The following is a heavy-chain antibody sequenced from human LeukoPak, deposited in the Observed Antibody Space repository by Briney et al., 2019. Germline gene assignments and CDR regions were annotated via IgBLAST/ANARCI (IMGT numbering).Heavy chain of an antibody. J-gene: IGHJ6*02. D-gene: IGHD3-10*01. CDR2: IRYDGSNK. V-gene: IGHV3-30*02. CDR1: GFTFSSYG. Sequence: GGSLRLSCAASGFTFSSYGMHWVRPAPGKGLEWVAFIRYDGSNKYYADSVKGRFTISRDNSKNTLYLQMNSLRAEDTAVYYCAKDWADITMVRGVIKAYYYYYYDMDVWGQGTTVTVSS. CDR3: AKDWADITMVRGVIKAYYYYYYDMDV.